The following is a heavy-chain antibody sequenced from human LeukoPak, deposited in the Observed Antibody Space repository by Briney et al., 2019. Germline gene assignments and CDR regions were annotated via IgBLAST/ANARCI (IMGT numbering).Heavy chain of an antibody. CDR1: GFTFSSYA. V-gene: IGHV3-30*04. CDR2: ISYDGSNK. D-gene: IGHD1-26*01. J-gene: IGHJ4*02. Sequence: PGRSLRLSCAASGFTFSSYAMHWVRQAPGKGLEWVAVISYDGSNKYYADSVKGRFTISRDNSKNTLYLQMNSLRVEDTAVYYCANTGSYSVYWGQGTLVTVSS. CDR3: ANTGSYSVY.